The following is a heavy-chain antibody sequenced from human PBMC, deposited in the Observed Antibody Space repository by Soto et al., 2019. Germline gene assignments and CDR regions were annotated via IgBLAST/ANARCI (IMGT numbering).Heavy chain of an antibody. V-gene: IGHV4-4*02. CDR2: IYHSGST. D-gene: IGHD6-13*01. Sequence: QVQLQESGPGLVKPSGTLSLTCAVSGDSINSDNWWSWVRQPPGKGLEWMGEIYHSGSTSYNPSLKSRVVISVDKSKNQFFLKVTSVTAADAAVYFCARGERQQQRDSWGQGTLVTVSS. CDR1: GDSINSDNW. J-gene: IGHJ4*02. CDR3: ARGERQQQRDS.